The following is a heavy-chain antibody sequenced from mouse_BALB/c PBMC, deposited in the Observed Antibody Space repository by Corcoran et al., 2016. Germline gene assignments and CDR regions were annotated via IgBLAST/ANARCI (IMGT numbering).Heavy chain of an antibody. J-gene: IGHJ3*01. CDR2: IDPANGNT. CDR3: ARWGGVAY. Sequence: EVQLQQSGAELVKPGASVKLSCTASGFNIKDTYMHWVKQRPEQGLEWIGRIDPANGNTKYDPKFQGKATITADTSSNTAYLQVSSLASEDTAVYYCARWGGVAYWGQGTLVTVSA. V-gene: IGHV14-3*02. CDR1: GFNIKDTY.